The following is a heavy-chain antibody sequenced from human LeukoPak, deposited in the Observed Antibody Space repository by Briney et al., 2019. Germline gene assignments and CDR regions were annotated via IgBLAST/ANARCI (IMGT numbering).Heavy chain of an antibody. CDR3: GRDPPVGVVPAAQDY. CDR1: GGTFSSYA. Sequence: SVKVSCKASGGTFSSYAISWVRQAPGQGLEWMGGIIPIFGTANYAQKFQGRVTITADESTSTAYMELSSLRSEDTAVYYCGRDPPVGVVPAAQDYWGQGTLVTVSS. V-gene: IGHV1-69*13. CDR2: IIPIFGTA. J-gene: IGHJ4*02. D-gene: IGHD2-2*01.